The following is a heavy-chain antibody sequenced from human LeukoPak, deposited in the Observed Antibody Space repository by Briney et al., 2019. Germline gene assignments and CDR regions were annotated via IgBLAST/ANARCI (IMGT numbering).Heavy chain of an antibody. J-gene: IGHJ4*02. CDR1: GFTFSSYD. Sequence: GGSLRLSCAASGFTFSSYDMQWVRQATGKGLEWVSAIGTAGDTYYPGSVKGRFTISRENAKNSLYLQMNSLGAGDTAVYYCARGLSGSQRGVFDYWGQGTLVTVSS. CDR3: ARGLSGSQRGVFDY. CDR2: IGTAGDT. D-gene: IGHD1-26*01. V-gene: IGHV3-13*01.